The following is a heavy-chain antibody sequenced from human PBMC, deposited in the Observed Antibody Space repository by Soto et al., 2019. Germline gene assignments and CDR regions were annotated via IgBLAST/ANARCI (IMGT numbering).Heavy chain of an antibody. CDR1: GFTVSSNY. J-gene: IGHJ3*01. CDR3: ARESRELRYFTSL. D-gene: IGHD3-9*01. Sequence: EVQLVESGGGLVQPGGSLRLSCAASGFTVSSNYMSWVRQAPGKGLEWVSVIYSGGSTYYADSVKGRFTISRHNSKNTLYLQMNSLRAEDTAVYYCARESRELRYFTSLWGQGTMVTVSS. V-gene: IGHV3-53*04. CDR2: IYSGGST.